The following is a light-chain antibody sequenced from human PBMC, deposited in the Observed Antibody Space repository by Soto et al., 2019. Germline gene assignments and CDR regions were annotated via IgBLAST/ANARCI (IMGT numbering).Light chain of an antibody. V-gene: IGKV3-20*01. CDR1: QSVRSSY. CDR2: GAS. CDR3: QQYGSSPPIT. J-gene: IGKJ5*01. Sequence: EIVLTQSPGTLSLSPGERATHSCRASQSVRSSYLAWYQQKPGQAPRLLIYGASSRATGIPERFSGSGSGTDFTLTISRLEPEDFAVYYCQQYGSSPPITFGQGTRLEIK.